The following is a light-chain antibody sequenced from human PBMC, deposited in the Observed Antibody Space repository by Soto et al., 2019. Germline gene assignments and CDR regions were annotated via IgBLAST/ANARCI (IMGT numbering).Light chain of an antibody. CDR2: AAS. CDR1: QGSSTY. V-gene: IGKV1-9*01. Sequence: DIQLTQSPSFLSASIGDRVTIACRASQGSSTYLAWYQQRPGRAPKLLIYAASTLQSGVPSRFSGSGSGTEFTLTISSLQPEDFATYYCQQLYRYPVTFGQGTRLEIK. CDR3: QQLYRYPVT. J-gene: IGKJ5*01.